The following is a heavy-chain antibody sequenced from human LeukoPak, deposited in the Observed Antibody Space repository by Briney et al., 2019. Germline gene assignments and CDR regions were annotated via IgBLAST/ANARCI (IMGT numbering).Heavy chain of an antibody. CDR2: IYYSGST. CDR1: GFTFSSYA. J-gene: IGHJ1*01. V-gene: IGHV4-39*01. Sequence: PGGSLRLSCAASGFTFSSYAMSWVRQAPGKGLEWIGSIYYSGSTYYNPSLKSRVTISVDTSKNQFSLKLSSVTAADTAVYYCARQTPESAAAPFQHWGQGTLVTVSS. CDR3: ARQTPESAAAPFQH. D-gene: IGHD6-13*01.